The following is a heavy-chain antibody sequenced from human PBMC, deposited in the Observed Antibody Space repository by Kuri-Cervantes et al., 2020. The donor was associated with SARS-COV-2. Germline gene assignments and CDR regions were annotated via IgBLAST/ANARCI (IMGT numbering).Heavy chain of an antibody. J-gene: IGHJ6*02. V-gene: IGHV3-33*01. CDR1: GFTFSSYG. CDR2: IWYDGSNK. Sequence: LSLTCAASGFTFSSYGMHWVRQAPGKGLEWVAVIWYDGSNKYYADSVKGRFTISRDNSKNTLYLQMNSLRAEDTAAYYCARSHKDIVVVPAARGYYYGMDVWGQGTTVTVSS. D-gene: IGHD2-2*01. CDR3: ARSHKDIVVVPAARGYYYGMDV.